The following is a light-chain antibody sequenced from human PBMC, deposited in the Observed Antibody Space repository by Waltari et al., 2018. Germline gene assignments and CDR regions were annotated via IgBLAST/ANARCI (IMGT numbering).Light chain of an antibody. CDR3: QAWDSGSYVV. CDR2: QDN. V-gene: IGLV3-1*01. Sequence: SYALTQPPALSVSPGETATITCSGENLESKFVYWYQQKAGQSPGLVVFQDNKRPSGIPERFSGSNSGNTATLIISGSQAMDEADYYCQAWDSGSYVVFGGGTKLTVL. CDR1: NLESKF. J-gene: IGLJ2*01.